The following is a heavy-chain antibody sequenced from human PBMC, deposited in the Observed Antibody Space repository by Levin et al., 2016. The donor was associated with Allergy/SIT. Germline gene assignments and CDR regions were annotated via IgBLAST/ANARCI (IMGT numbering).Heavy chain of an antibody. CDR2: IIPILGIA. V-gene: IGHV1-69*02. CDR1: GGTFSSYT. Sequence: SVKVSCKASGGTFSSYTISWVRQAPGQGLEWMGRIIPILGIANYAQKFQGRVTITADKSTSTAYMELSSLRSEDTAVYYCARVSDSSAERAFDIWGQGTMVTVSS. J-gene: IGHJ3*02. D-gene: IGHD3-22*01. CDR3: ARVSDSSAERAFDI.